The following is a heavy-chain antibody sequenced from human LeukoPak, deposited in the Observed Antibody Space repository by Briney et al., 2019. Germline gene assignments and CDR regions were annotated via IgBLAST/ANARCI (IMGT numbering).Heavy chain of an antibody. V-gene: IGHV3-30*18. J-gene: IGHJ4*02. CDR2: ISYDGSNK. CDR1: GFTFSSYG. CDR3: AKAGGGYNFGY. Sequence: GGSLRLSCAASGFTFSSYGMHWVRQAPGKGLEWVAVISYDGSNKYYADSVKGRFTISRDNSKNTLYLQMNSLRAEDTAVYYCAKAGGGYNFGYWGQGTLVTVSS. D-gene: IGHD5-24*01.